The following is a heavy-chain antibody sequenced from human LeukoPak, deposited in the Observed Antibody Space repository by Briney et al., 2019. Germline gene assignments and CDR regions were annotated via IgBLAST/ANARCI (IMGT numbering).Heavy chain of an antibody. D-gene: IGHD2-2*01. CDR2: IYVTGNT. CDR1: GGSISSSSYY. V-gene: IGHV4-31*03. Sequence: PSETLSLTCTVSGGSISSSSYYWGWIRQPPGKGLEWIGSIYVTGNTYYNPSLKSRLTISVDTSKNQFSLRMNSVTAADTAVYYCARVFLGYCASTCSALHFDPWGQGTLVTVSS. J-gene: IGHJ5*02. CDR3: ARVFLGYCASTCSALHFDP.